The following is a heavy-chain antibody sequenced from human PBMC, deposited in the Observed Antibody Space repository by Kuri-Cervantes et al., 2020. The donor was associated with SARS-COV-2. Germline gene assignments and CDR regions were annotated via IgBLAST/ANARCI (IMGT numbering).Heavy chain of an antibody. V-gene: IGHV3-30*03. CDR1: GFTFNNYG. Sequence: GESLKISCAASGFTFNNYGMHWGRQAPGKGLEWVAVISLDGSYTYYADSVKGRFTISRDNSKNTLYLQMKSLRGKDTAVYYCTRGDTKNYDYWSGYYAAEWFDPWGQGMLVTVSS. D-gene: IGHD3-3*01. J-gene: IGHJ5*02. CDR2: ISLDGSYT. CDR3: TRGDTKNYDYWSGYYAAEWFDP.